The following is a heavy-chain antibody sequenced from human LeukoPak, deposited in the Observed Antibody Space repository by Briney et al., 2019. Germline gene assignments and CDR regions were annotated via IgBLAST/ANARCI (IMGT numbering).Heavy chain of an antibody. CDR2: ISGSGGST. CDR3: AKDLDDFWSGTTLGY. J-gene: IGHJ4*02. Sequence: GGSLRLSCAASGFTFSSYAMSWVRQAPGKGLEWVSAISGSGGSTYYADSVKGRFTISRDNSKNTLYLQMNSLRAEDTAVYYCAKDLDDFWSGTTLGYWGQGTLVTVSS. CDR1: GFTFSSYA. D-gene: IGHD3-3*01. V-gene: IGHV3-23*01.